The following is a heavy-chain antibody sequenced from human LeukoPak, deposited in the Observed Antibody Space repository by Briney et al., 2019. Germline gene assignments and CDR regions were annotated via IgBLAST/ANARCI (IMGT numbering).Heavy chain of an antibody. CDR3: ARGVYIAAAQYAY. CDR1: GDSIKSYQ. D-gene: IGHD6-13*01. CDR2: ICNSGNT. V-gene: IGHV4-4*07. Sequence: SETLSLTCTVSGDSIKSYQWNWIRQSPGGGLEWIGRICNSGNTNYKTPLKSRVTMSLNTSKTQFSLNLSSVTAADTAVYYCARGVYIAAAQYAYWGQGTLVTVSS. J-gene: IGHJ4*02.